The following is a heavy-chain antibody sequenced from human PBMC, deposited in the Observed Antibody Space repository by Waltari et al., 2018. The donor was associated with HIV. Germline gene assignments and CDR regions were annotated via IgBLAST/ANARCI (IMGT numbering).Heavy chain of an antibody. V-gene: IGHV3-43*01. CDR3: AKDIGGYDSFYYYYGMDV. D-gene: IGHD5-12*01. J-gene: IGHJ6*02. CDR2: ISWDGGST. CDR1: GFTFDEYT. Sequence: EVQLVESGGVVAQPGGSLRLSCAAPGFTFDEYTMHWVRQAPGKGLEWVSLISWDGGSTYYADSVKGRFTISRDNSKNSLYLQMNSLRTEDTALYYCAKDIGGYDSFYYYYGMDVWGQGTTVTVSS.